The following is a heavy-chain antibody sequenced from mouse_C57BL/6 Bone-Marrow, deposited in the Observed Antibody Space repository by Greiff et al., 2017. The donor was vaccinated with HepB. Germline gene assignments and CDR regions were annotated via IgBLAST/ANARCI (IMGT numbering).Heavy chain of an antibody. CDR3: ASLSITTRNYFDY. Sequence: QVQLQQSGPGLVQPSQSLSITCTVSGFSLTSYGVHWVRQSPGKGLEWLGVIWSGGSTEYNAAFISRLSISKDNSKSQVFFKMNSLQADDTAIYYCASLSITTRNYFDYWGQGTTLTVSS. V-gene: IGHV2-2*01. D-gene: IGHD1-1*01. J-gene: IGHJ2*01. CDR2: IWSGGST. CDR1: GFSLTSYG.